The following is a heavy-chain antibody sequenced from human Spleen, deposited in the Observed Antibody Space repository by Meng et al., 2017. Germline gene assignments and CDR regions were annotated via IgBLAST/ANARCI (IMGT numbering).Heavy chain of an antibody. CDR2: IYWDDDK. CDR1: GFPLSTCGVV. D-gene: IGHD2-2*01. V-gene: IGHV2-5*02. J-gene: IGHJ4*02. CDR3: AQSSTFLYLNY. Sequence: HITLMASGPKLVKPPKSPKLTCTFPGFPLSTCGVVVGWIRHPPGKALEWLALIYWDDDKRYTPSLKSRLTITKDTSENQVVLTMTNMDPVDTATYYCAQSSTFLYLNYWGQGTLVTVSS.